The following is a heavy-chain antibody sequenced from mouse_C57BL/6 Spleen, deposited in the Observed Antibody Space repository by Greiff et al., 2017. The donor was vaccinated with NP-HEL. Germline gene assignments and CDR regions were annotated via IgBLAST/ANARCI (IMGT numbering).Heavy chain of an antibody. J-gene: IGHJ4*01. CDR3: ARDDSNYENYYYAMDY. CDR1: GYSITSGYY. V-gene: IGHV3-6*01. D-gene: IGHD2-5*01. Sequence: VQLKQSGPGLVKPSQSLSLTCSVTGYSITSGYYWNWIRQFPGNKLEWMGYISYDGSNNYNPSLKNRISITRDTSKNQFFLKLNSVTTEDTATYYCARDDSNYENYYYAMDYWGQGTSVTVSS. CDR2: ISYDGSN.